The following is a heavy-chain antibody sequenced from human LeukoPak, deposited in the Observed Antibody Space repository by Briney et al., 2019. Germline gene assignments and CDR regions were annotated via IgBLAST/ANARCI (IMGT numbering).Heavy chain of an antibody. Sequence: ASVKVSCKASGYTFTSHYVHWVRQAPGQGLEWVGRINPSDGSTSYAQKFQGRVPMTWDTATGTVYMELSSLRSGDTAMYYCARDLGIGWYMFDYWGQGTLVTVSS. D-gene: IGHD6-19*01. CDR1: GYTFTSHY. CDR3: ARDLGIGWYMFDY. V-gene: IGHV1-46*01. CDR2: INPSDGST. J-gene: IGHJ4*02.